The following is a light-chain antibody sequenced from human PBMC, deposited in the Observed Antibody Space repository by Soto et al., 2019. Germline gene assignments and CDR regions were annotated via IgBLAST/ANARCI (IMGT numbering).Light chain of an antibody. CDR2: GAS. V-gene: IGKV3-20*01. CDR3: QQYNKWPIT. J-gene: IGKJ5*01. Sequence: EIVLTQSPGTLSLSPGERATLSCRASQSVSSSYLAWYQQKPGQAPRLLIYGASSRATGIPDRFSGSGSGTDFTLTISSLQPEDFATYYCQQYNKWPITFGQGTRLEIK. CDR1: QSVSSSY.